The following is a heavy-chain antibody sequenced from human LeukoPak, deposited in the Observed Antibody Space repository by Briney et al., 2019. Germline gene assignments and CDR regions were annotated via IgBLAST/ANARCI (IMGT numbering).Heavy chain of an antibody. CDR3: AKDPSIAEAGYFDY. V-gene: IGHV3-23*01. CDR1: GFTFSSHA. J-gene: IGHJ4*02. CDR2: ISGSGSNT. Sequence: GGSLRLSCAASGFTFSSHAMSWVRQAPGKGLEWVSVISGSGSNTYYADSVKGRFTISRDNSKNTLYLQMNSLRAEDTAVYYWAKDPSIAEAGYFDYWGQGTLVTVSS. D-gene: IGHD6-19*01.